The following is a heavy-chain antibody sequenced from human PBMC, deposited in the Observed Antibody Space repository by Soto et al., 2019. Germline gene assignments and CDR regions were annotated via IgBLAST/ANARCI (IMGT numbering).Heavy chain of an antibody. V-gene: IGHV1-69*01. CDR1: GGTFSSYG. CDR2: IIPILGTA. CDR3: ARWRGTSWLFGFDF. J-gene: IGHJ4*02. D-gene: IGHD3-9*01. Sequence: QVQLVQSGAEVKEPGSSVKVSCMDSGGTFSSYGFSWVRQAPGQGPEWMGGIIPILGTANYAQRFHGRATITADESSTTIYMELGNLKFDDTAVYYCARWRGTSWLFGFDFWGQGTLVTDSS.